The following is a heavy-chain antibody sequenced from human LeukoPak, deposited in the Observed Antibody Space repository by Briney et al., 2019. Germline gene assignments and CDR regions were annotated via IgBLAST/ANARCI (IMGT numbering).Heavy chain of an antibody. D-gene: IGHD1-26*01. CDR3: ARIVGASSGLAVEKFDI. V-gene: IGHV1-2*02. Sequence: GASVKVSCKASGYTFTDYYLHWVRQAPGQGLEWMGWINPNSGGTNYAQKFQGRVTMTRDTSISTAYMKLSRLRSDDTAVYYCARIVGASSGLAVEKFDIWGQGTMVTVSS. CDR1: GYTFTDYY. J-gene: IGHJ3*02. CDR2: INPNSGGT.